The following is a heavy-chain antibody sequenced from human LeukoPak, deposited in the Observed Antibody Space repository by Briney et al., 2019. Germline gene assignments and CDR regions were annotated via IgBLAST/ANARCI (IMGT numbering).Heavy chain of an antibody. D-gene: IGHD2-15*01. CDR2: IYSGGST. J-gene: IGHJ4*02. Sequence: GGSLRLSCAASGFTFSTYWMSWVRQAPGKGLEWVSVIYSGGSTYYADSVKGRFTISRDNSKNTLYLQMNSLRAEDTAVYYCTGLLIDYWGQGTLVTVSS. CDR3: TGLLIDY. CDR1: GFTFSTYW. V-gene: IGHV3-66*01.